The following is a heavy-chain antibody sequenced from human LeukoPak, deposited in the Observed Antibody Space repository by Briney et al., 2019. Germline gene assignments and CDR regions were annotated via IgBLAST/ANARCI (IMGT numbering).Heavy chain of an antibody. J-gene: IGHJ4*02. D-gene: IGHD6-19*01. CDR2: INHSGAT. CDR1: GGAFTGYY. V-gene: IGHV4-34*01. Sequence: SETLSLTCAGSGGAFTGYYWSWIRQPPGKGLEWIGEINHSGATNYNPSLKSRVTISVDTSKNQFSLRLTSVSAADTGVYYCATPTRGGIAVTGSFGHWGQGTQVTVSS. CDR3: ATPTRGGIAVTGSFGH.